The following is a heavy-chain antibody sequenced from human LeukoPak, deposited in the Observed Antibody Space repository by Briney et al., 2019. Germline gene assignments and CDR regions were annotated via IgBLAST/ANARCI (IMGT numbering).Heavy chain of an antibody. CDR1: GYTFTGYY. D-gene: IGHD6-13*01. J-gene: IGHJ4*02. V-gene: IGHV1-2*02. Sequence: ASVKVSCKASGYTFTGYYMHWVRQAPGQGLEWMGWINPNSGGTNYAQKFQGRVTMTRDTSISTAYMELSRLRSDDTAVYYCARTILGLSIAAAGPKPFDYWGQGTLVIVSS. CDR2: INPNSGGT. CDR3: ARTILGLSIAAAGPKPFDY.